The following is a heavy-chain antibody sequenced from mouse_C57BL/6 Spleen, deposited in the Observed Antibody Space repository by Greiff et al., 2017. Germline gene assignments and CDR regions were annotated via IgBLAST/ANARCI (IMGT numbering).Heavy chain of an antibody. CDR1: GFTFSSYA. CDR3: ARGTTVVALDY. CDR2: ISDGGSYT. V-gene: IGHV5-4*01. J-gene: IGHJ2*01. D-gene: IGHD1-1*01. Sequence: EVQLQESGGGLVKPGGSLKLSCAASGFTFSSYAMPWVRQTPEKRLEWVATISDGGSYTYYPDNVKGRFTISRDNAKNNLYLQMSHLKSEDTAMYYCARGTTVVALDYWGQGTTLTVSS.